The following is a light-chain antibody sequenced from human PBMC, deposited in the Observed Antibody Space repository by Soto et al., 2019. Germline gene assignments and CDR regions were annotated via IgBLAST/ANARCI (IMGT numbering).Light chain of an antibody. CDR1: QGISSY. J-gene: IGKJ3*01. CDR3: QHLNSYPRGGFT. Sequence: IQLTQSPSSLSASVGDRVTITCRASQGISSYLAWYQQKPGKAPKLLIYAASTLQSGVPSRFSGSVSGTDFTLTISRLQPEDFATYYSQHLNSYPRGGFTFGPGTKVDIK. V-gene: IGKV1-9*01. CDR2: AAS.